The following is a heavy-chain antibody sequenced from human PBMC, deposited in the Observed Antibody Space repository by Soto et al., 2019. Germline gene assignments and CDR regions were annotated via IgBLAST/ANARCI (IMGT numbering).Heavy chain of an antibody. CDR3: GQVFAK. CDR1: EFTFTNYW. J-gene: IGHJ3*01. CDR2: IDNHGDGT. V-gene: IGHV3-74*01. D-gene: IGHD3-3*01. Sequence: EVQVVESGGGLVQPGGSLRLSCAASEFTFTNYWMHWVRQVPGEWLVWVSRIDNHGDGTSYADFVQGRFTTSRDNAKNTLYLQMTRLRAEDTAIYYRGQVFAKWGPGTMVTVS.